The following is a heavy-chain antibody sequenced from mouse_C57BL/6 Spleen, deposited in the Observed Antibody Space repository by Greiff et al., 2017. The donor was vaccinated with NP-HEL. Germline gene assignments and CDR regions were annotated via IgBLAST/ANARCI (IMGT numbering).Heavy chain of an antibody. CDR2: ISSGSSTI. J-gene: IGHJ3*01. D-gene: IGHD2-3*01. CDR1: GFTFSDYG. CDR3: AKGIYDGYQFAY. V-gene: IGHV5-17*01. Sequence: EVKLMESGGGLVKPGGSLKLSCAASGFTFSDYGMHWVRQAPEKGLEWVAYISSGSSTIYYADTVKGRFTISRDNAKNTLFLQMTSLRSEDTAMYYCAKGIYDGYQFAYWGQGTLVTVSA.